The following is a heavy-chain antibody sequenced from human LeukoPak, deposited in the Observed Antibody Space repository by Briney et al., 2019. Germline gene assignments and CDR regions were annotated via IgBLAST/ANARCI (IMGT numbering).Heavy chain of an antibody. D-gene: IGHD6-19*01. V-gene: IGHV1-69*13. Sequence: SVKVSCKASGGTFSSYAISWVRQAPRQGLEWMGGIIPLLGTANYAQKFQGRVTIIADEFTDTACMELHSLRSEDTAVYYCARDGTSSGEHQQFDFWGQGTLVTVSS. CDR3: ARDGTSSGEHQQFDF. J-gene: IGHJ4*02. CDR1: GGTFSSYA. CDR2: IIPLLGTA.